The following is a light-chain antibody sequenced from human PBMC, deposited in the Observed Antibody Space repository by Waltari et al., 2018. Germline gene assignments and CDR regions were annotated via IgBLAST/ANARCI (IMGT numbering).Light chain of an antibody. Sequence: EVVLTQSPGTLSLSPGETATLSCRASQSVSSSLAWYQQKPGQVPRLLIHGASNRATGIPDRFSGSGSGTDFTLTINRLEPEDFAVFYCQQYNNLPMTFGQGTKVEIK. V-gene: IGKV3-20*01. CDR3: QQYNNLPMT. CDR2: GAS. J-gene: IGKJ1*01. CDR1: QSVSSS.